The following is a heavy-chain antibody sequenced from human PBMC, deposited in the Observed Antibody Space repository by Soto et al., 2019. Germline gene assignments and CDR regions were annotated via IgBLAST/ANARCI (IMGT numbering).Heavy chain of an antibody. CDR2: INPSGGST. CDR1: GYTFSDYR. J-gene: IGHJ4*02. CDR3: ARDGPHRWVDY. Sequence: SVKVSCKASGYTFSDYRMHWVRQAPGQGLEWMGMINPSGGSTTYAQKFQGRVTMTRDTSTSTFYMDLSLTSEDTAVYYCARDGPHRWVDYWGQGTLVTVSS. V-gene: IGHV1-46*01.